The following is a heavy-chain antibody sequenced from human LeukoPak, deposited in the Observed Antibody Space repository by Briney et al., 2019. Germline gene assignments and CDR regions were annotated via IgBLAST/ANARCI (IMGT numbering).Heavy chain of an antibody. V-gene: IGHV1-69*05. CDR1: GGTFSSYS. D-gene: IGHD3-3*01. J-gene: IGHJ4*02. CDR2: IIPIFGTE. CDR3: ARGPTIFGVVINLVFDY. Sequence: SVKVSCTASGGTFSSYSISWVRQAPGQGLEWMGGIIPIFGTENYAQKFQGRVTITTDESTSTAYMELNSLRSEDTAVYYCARGPTIFGVVINLVFDYWGQGTLVTVSS.